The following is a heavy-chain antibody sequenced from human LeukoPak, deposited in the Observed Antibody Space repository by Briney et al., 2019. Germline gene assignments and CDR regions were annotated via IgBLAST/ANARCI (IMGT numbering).Heavy chain of an antibody. D-gene: IGHD4-17*01. J-gene: IGHJ5*01. CDR1: GFTFSSYW. CDR3: AKDAFYGDYRTGPWYNWFDP. V-gene: IGHV3-7*01. CDR2: IKQDGSEK. Sequence: GGSLRLSCAASGFTFSSYWMSWVRQAPGKGLEWVANIKQDGSEKYYVDSVKGRFTISRDNAKNSLYLQMNSLRAEDTAVYYCAKDAFYGDYRTGPWYNWFDPWGQGTLVTVSS.